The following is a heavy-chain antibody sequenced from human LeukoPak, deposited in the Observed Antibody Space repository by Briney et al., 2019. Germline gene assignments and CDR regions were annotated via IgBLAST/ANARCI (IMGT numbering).Heavy chain of an antibody. CDR1: LGSIISYY. Sequence: SETLSLTFTVSLGSIISYYWSWIRQPPAKGLEWIGYIYTSGSTSYNPSLKSRVPISVDTSKNQFHLQLRSAPAADPAVYYCARPPPVTTVNKRIHYYYYYMDVWRKGTTVTVSS. CDR2: IYTSGST. V-gene: IGHV4-4*09. D-gene: IGHD4-11*01. J-gene: IGHJ6*03. CDR3: ARPPPVTTVNKRIHYYYYYMDV.